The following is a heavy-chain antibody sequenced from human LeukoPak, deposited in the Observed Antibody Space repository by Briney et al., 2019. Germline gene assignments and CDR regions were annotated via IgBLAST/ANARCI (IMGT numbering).Heavy chain of an antibody. D-gene: IGHD6-13*01. CDR3: ARDLRQQLVNNWFDP. V-gene: IGHV4-59*01. CDR2: IYYSGST. CDR1: GGSISRYY. J-gene: IGHJ5*02. Sequence: PSETLSLTCTVSGGSISRYYWNWIRQPPGKGLEWIGYIYYSGSTNYNPSLKSRVTISIDMSKNQFSLNLYSVTAVDTAVYYCARDLRQQLVNNWFDPWGQGTLVTVSS.